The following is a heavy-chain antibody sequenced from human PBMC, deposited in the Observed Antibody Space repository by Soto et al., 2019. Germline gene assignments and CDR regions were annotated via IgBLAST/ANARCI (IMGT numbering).Heavy chain of an antibody. D-gene: IGHD3-3*01. Sequence: GGSLRLSCSASGFTFSSYAMHWVRQAPGKGLEYVSAISSNGGSTYYADSVKGRFTISRDNSKNTLYLQMSSLRAEDTAVYYCVAHYDFWSGRVDYWGQGTLVTVSS. J-gene: IGHJ4*02. CDR1: GFTFSSYA. CDR3: VAHYDFWSGRVDY. V-gene: IGHV3-64D*06. CDR2: ISSNGGST.